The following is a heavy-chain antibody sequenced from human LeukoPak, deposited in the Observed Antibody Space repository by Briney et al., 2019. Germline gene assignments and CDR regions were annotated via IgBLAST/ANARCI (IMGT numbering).Heavy chain of an antibody. D-gene: IGHD3-10*01. Sequence: SETLSLTCTASGGSIISSSYYGGWIRQPPGKGLEWIGSIYYSGSTYYNPSLKSRVTISVDTSKNQFSLKLSSVTAADTAVYYCARETKRKVLLSFGEYTRVLDYWGQGTLVSVSS. V-gene: IGHV4-39*07. CDR3: ARETKRKVLLSFGEYTRVLDY. J-gene: IGHJ4*02. CDR2: IYYSGST. CDR1: GGSIISSSYY.